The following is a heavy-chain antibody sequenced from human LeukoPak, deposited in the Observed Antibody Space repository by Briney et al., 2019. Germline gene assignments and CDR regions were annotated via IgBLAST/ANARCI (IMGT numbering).Heavy chain of an antibody. V-gene: IGHV1-18*01. CDR1: GYTFTSYG. J-gene: IGHJ4*02. CDR3: ARDTDTAMASDC. CDR2: SSAYNGNT. D-gene: IGHD5-18*01. Sequence: ASVKVSCKASGYTFTSYGISWVRQAPGQGVEWMGWSSAYNGNTNYAKKLQGRVTMTTDTSTSTAYMELRSLRSDDTAVYYCARDTDTAMASDCWGQGTLVTVSS.